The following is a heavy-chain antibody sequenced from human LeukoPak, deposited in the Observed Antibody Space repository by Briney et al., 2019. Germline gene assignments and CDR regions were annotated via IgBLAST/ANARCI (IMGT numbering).Heavy chain of an antibody. CDR2: IIPIFGTA. D-gene: IGHD1-26*01. Sequence: GASVKVSCKASGGTFSSYAISWVRQAPGQGLEWMGGIIPIFGTANYAQKFQGRVTITADESTSTAYMELSSLRSEDTAVYYCALSGSYPNRFDPWGQGTLVTVSS. CDR1: GGTFSSYA. J-gene: IGHJ5*02. V-gene: IGHV1-69*01. CDR3: ALSGSYPNRFDP.